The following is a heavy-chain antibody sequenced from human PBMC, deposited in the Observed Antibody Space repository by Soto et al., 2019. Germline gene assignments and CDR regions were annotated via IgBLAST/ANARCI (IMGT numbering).Heavy chain of an antibody. CDR3: APAPTGLDV. Sequence: GGSLRLSCAASGLTFSSYGMHWVRQAPGKGLEWVAVISYDGSNKYYADSVKGRFTISRDNSKNSLFLQMNSLRVEDTAVYYCAPAPTGLDVWGQGTTVTVSS. D-gene: IGHD1-1*01. CDR1: GLTFSSYG. V-gene: IGHV3-30*03. J-gene: IGHJ6*02. CDR2: ISYDGSNK.